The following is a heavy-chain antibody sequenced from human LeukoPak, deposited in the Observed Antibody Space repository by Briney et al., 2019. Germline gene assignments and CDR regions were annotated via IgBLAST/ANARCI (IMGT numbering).Heavy chain of an antibody. CDR1: GFTFSGYE. Sequence: GGSLRLSCAASGFTFSGYEMNWVRQAPGKGLEWVSYISSGSTIYDADSVKGRFTISRDNAKNSLYLQMNSLRAEDTAVYYCAGESIAVAGAPFDYWGQGTLVTVSS. D-gene: IGHD6-19*01. CDR3: AGESIAVAGAPFDY. CDR2: ISSGSTI. J-gene: IGHJ4*02. V-gene: IGHV3-48*03.